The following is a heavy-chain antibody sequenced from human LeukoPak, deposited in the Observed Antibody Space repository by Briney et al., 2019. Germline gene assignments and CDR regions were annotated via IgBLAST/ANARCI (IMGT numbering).Heavy chain of an antibody. CDR3: AKGYSGSGTYMYYFDY. D-gene: IGHD3-10*01. V-gene: IGHV3-23*01. Sequence: PGGSLRVSCAASGFSFSDYAMNWVRQAPGKGLEWVSTITYSGGSTYYAESVKGRFTTSRDNSKNTLYLQMNSLRAEDMAVYYCAKGYSGSGTYMYYFDYWGQGTLVTVSS. J-gene: IGHJ4*02. CDR1: GFSFSDYA. CDR2: ITYSGGST.